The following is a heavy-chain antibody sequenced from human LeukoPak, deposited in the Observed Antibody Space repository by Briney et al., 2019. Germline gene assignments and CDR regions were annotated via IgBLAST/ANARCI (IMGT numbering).Heavy chain of an antibody. CDR3: AKDRSGRWGLSYFDY. D-gene: IGHD3-10*01. J-gene: IGHJ4*02. CDR2: MNPNSGNT. CDR1: GYTFTSYD. Sequence: ASVKVSCKASGYTFTSYDINWVRQATGQGLEWMGWMNPNSGNTGYAQKFQGRVTITRNTSISTAYMELSSLRSEDTAVYYCAKDRSGRWGLSYFDYWGQGTLVTVSS. V-gene: IGHV1-8*03.